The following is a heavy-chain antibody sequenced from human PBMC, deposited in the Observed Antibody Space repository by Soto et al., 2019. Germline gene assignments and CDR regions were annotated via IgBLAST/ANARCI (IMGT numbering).Heavy chain of an antibody. CDR1: GYTFTSYD. V-gene: IGHV1-8*01. Sequence: ASVKVSCKASGYTFTSYDINWVRQATGQGLEWMGWMNPNSGNTGYAQKFQGRVTITRNTSISTAYMELSSLRSEDTAVYYCAADLYYYDSSGSPDAFDIWGQGTMVTVSS. D-gene: IGHD3-22*01. CDR2: MNPNSGNT. CDR3: AADLYYYDSSGSPDAFDI. J-gene: IGHJ3*02.